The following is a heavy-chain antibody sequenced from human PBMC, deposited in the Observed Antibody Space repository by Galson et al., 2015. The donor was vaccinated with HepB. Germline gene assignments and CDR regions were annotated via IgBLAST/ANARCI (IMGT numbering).Heavy chain of an antibody. J-gene: IGHJ6*02. Sequence: CAISGDSVSSNSAAWNWIRQSPSRGLEWLGRTYYRSKWYNDYAVSVKSRITINPDTSKNQFSLQLNSVTPEDTAVYYCARDLSYDFWSGYSYYYYYGMDVWGQGTTVTVS. D-gene: IGHD3-3*01. CDR1: GDSVSSNSAA. CDR3: ARDLSYDFWSGYSYYYYYGMDV. V-gene: IGHV6-1*01. CDR2: TYYRSKWYN.